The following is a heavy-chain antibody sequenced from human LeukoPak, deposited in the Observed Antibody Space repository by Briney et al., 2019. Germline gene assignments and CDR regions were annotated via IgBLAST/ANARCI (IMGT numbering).Heavy chain of an antibody. CDR3: ARGTVVGTSHDAFDL. CDR2: IHPTGGST. J-gene: IGHJ3*01. V-gene: IGHV1-46*01. CDR1: GYTFSTYY. Sequence: ASVKVSCKASGYTFSTYYMHWVRQAPGQGLEWMGVIHPTGGSTRYPQKFQGRVTMTRDTSTSTIYMDLSSLRSDDTAVYYCARGTVVGTSHDAFDLWGQGTMVTVSS. D-gene: IGHD1-26*01.